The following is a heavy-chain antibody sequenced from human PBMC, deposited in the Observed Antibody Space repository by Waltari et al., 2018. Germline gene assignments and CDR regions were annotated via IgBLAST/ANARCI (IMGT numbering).Heavy chain of an antibody. D-gene: IGHD4-4*01. V-gene: IGHV3-7*01. CDR2: IKHDGSET. Sequence: EIQLVESGGDLVRPGGSLRLSCVAPCFLLHYFWVSGVRQGPGKGLQWLAHIKHDGSETYHVDSVKGRFTISRDNARNSLYLEMDRLRVEDTGVYYCAREGLTEEAAYWGQGTLVTVSS. CDR3: AREGLTEEAAY. CDR1: CFLLHYFW. J-gene: IGHJ4*02.